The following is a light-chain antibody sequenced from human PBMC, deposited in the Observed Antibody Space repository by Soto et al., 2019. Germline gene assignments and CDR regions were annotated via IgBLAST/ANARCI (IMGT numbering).Light chain of an antibody. CDR1: QSISSY. CDR3: QQRSNWPPFT. Sequence: EIVLTQSPATLSLSPGERATLSCRASQSISSYLAWYQQKPGQAPRLLIYDVSNRAPGIPARFSGSGSGTDFTLTTSRLEPEDFAVYYCQQRSNWPPFTFGPGTKVDIK. CDR2: DVS. V-gene: IGKV3-11*01. J-gene: IGKJ3*01.